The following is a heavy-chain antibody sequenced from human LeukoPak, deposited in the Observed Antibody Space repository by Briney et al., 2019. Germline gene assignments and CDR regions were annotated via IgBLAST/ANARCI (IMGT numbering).Heavy chain of an antibody. Sequence: GGSLRLSCAASGFTFSSYAMHWVRQAPGEGLEWVAVISYDGSNKYYADSVKGRFTISRDNSKNTLYLQMSSLRAEDTAVYYCARDPCSGGSCYFDYWGQGTLVTVSS. J-gene: IGHJ4*02. CDR2: ISYDGSNK. D-gene: IGHD2-15*01. CDR3: ARDPCSGGSCYFDY. CDR1: GFTFSSYA. V-gene: IGHV3-30*04.